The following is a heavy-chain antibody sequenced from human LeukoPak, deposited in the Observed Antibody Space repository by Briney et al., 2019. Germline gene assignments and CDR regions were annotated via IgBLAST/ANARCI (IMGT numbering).Heavy chain of an antibody. CDR1: GFTVSSNY. CDR2: IYSVGST. CDR3: ARSPIDYSNSLYFDY. Sequence: GGSLRLSCAVSGFTVSSNYMSWVRQAPGKGLEWVSVIYSVGSTYYADSVKGRFTISRDNSKNTLYLQMNSLRAEDTAVFYCARSPIDYSNSLYFDYWGQGTLVTVSS. V-gene: IGHV3-53*01. J-gene: IGHJ4*02. D-gene: IGHD4-11*01.